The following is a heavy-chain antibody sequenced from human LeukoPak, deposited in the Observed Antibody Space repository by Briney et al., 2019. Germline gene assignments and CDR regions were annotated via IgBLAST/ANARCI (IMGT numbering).Heavy chain of an antibody. CDR3: ARAGGESRALVY. V-gene: IGHV3-21*04. J-gene: IGHJ4*02. Sequence: PGGSLRLSCAASGFTFSSYSMNWVRQAPGKGLEWVSSISTSGSNTYYADSVKGRFTISRDNSKNTLYLQMNSLRAEDTALYYCARAGGESRALVYWGQGTLVTASS. D-gene: IGHD3-10*01. CDR1: GFTFSSYS. CDR2: ISTSGSNT.